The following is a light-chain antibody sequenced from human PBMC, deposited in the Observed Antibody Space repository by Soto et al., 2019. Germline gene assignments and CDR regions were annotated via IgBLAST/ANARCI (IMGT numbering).Light chain of an antibody. CDR3: PQYNDWPPIT. Sequence: EIIMTQSPATLSVSPGERATLSCRASHSVSNNLAWYQQKPGQAPRLLIYYASTRATGIPARFSGSGSGTEFPFTISSLQSEDFALYYCPQYNDWPPITFGQGTRLEVK. CDR2: YAS. V-gene: IGKV3-15*01. J-gene: IGKJ5*01. CDR1: HSVSNN.